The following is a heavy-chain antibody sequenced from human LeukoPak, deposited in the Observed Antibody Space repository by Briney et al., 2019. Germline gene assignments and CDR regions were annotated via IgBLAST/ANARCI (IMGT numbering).Heavy chain of an antibody. J-gene: IGHJ4*02. D-gene: IGHD4/OR15-4a*01. CDR3: ADLLTMVSLRDY. CDR2: IYSGGTT. V-gene: IGHV3-53*01. CDR1: GFTVSSNY. Sequence: GGSLRLSCAASGFTVSSNYMSWVRQAPGKGLEWVSLIYSGGTTYSADSVKGRFTISGDNSKNTLYLQMNSLRADDTAVYYCADLLTMVSLRDYWGQGTLVTVSS.